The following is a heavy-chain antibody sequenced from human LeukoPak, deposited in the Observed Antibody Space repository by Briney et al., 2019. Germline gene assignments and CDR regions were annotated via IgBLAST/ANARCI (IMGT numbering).Heavy chain of an antibody. CDR2: ISAYNGNT. Sequence: ASVKVSCKASGYTFTGYYMHWVRQAPGQGLEWMGWISAYNGNTNYAQKLQGRVTMTTDTSTSTAYMELRSLRSDDTAVYYCARSPGGAAAGYYFDYWGQGTLVTVSS. CDR3: ARSPGGAAAGYYFDY. V-gene: IGHV1-18*04. J-gene: IGHJ4*02. CDR1: GYTFTGYY. D-gene: IGHD6-13*01.